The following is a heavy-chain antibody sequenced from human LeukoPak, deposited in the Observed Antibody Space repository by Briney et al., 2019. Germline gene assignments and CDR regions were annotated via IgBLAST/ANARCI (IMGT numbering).Heavy chain of an antibody. CDR3: AMGVGTSAFDI. CDR1: GYTFTSYH. D-gene: IGHD1-14*01. Sequence: GASVKVSCKASGYTFTSYHMHWVRQAPGQGLEWMGIINPSAGSTTYAQKLQGRVTMTRDTATSTVYMELSSVTSDDTAVYYCAMGVGTSAFDIWGQGTMVTVSS. CDR2: INPSAGST. V-gene: IGHV1-46*04. J-gene: IGHJ3*02.